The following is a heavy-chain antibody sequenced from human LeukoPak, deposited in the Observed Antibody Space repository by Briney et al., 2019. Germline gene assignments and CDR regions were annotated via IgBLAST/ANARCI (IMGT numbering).Heavy chain of an antibody. J-gene: IGHJ4*02. CDR3: AKSTLGYCSGSRCYPIDY. CDR2: ISDNGVYT. D-gene: IGHD2-15*01. Sequence: PGGSLRLSCAASGFTFSSYAMCWVRQAPGKGLEWVSAISDNGVYTYHADSVKGRFTISRDNSKNTLYLQMNSLRAEDSAVYYCAKSTLGYCSGSRCYPIDYWGQGALVTVSS. CDR1: GFTFSSYA. V-gene: IGHV3-23*01.